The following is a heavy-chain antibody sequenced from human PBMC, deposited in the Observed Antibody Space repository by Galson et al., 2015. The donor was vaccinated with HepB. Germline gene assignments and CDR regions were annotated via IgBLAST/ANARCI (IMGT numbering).Heavy chain of an antibody. V-gene: IGHV3-23*01. CDR3: VEDVGRDLFGPGA. Sequence: SLRLSCAASGYTFRIYGMSWVRQAPGKGLEWVSGIDGSGDRTEYADSVQGRFIVSRDNSKNTLYLQISGLRVEDTAKYYCVEDVGRDLFGPGAWGQGTLVTVSS. J-gene: IGHJ5*02. CDR1: GYTFRIYG. D-gene: IGHD3-10*01. CDR2: IDGSGDRT.